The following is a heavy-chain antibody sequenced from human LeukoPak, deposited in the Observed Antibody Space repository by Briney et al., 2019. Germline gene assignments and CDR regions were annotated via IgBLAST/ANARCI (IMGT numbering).Heavy chain of an antibody. CDR2: ISYDGSNK. J-gene: IGHJ3*02. D-gene: IGHD3-22*01. CDR1: GFTFSSYG. V-gene: IGHV3-30*18. Sequence: GGSLRLSCAASGFTFSSYGMHWVRQAPGEGLEWVAVISYDGSNKYYADSVKGRFTISRDNSKNTLYLQMNSLRAEDTAVYYCAKVVVITPGAFDIWGQGTMVTVSS. CDR3: AKVVVITPGAFDI.